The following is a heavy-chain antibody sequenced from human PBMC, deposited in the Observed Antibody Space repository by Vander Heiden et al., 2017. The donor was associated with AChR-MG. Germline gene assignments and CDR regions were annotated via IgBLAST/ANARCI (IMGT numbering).Heavy chain of an antibody. CDR3: ARVSPESMVAAMSWFDP. D-gene: IGHD2-15*01. CDR2: IYYSGST. V-gene: IGHV4-59*01. J-gene: IGHJ5*02. CDR1: GGSISSYY. Sequence: QVQLQESGPGPGKPSETPSLTCTVSGGSISSYYWRWIRQPPGKGLEWIVYIYYSGSTNCNPSLKVRVTISVDTSKNQFSLKLSSVTAADTAVYYCARVSPESMVAAMSWFDPWGQGTLVTVSS.